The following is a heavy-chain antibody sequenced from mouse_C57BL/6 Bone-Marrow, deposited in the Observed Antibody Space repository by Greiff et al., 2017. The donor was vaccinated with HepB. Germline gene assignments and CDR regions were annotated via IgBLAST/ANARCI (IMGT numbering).Heavy chain of an antibody. CDR3: TAALYYGSSQSYAMDG. J-gene: IGHJ4*01. CDR1: GYTFTDYE. Sequence: SGAELVRPGASVTLSCKASGYTFTDYEMHWVKQTPVHGLEWNGAIAPETGGTAYNQKFKGKAILTADKSSSTAYIELRSLTTEDAAVYYGTAALYYGSSQSYAMDGWGQGTSVTVST. CDR2: IAPETGGT. D-gene: IGHD1-1*01. V-gene: IGHV1-15*01.